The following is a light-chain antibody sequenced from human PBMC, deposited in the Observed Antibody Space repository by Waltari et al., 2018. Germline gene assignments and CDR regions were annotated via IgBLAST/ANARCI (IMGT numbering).Light chain of an antibody. CDR3: CSYATRNTPVA. Sequence: QSALTQPASVSGSPGQSITISCTGSSSDVGNYDFVSWYQQYPGKAPKVIIYEVNKLPSGVSVRFAGSKSGNAASLTISGLQPEDEAYYHCCSYATRNTPVAFGGGTKVTLL. J-gene: IGLJ2*01. CDR1: SSDVGNYDF. V-gene: IGLV2-23*02. CDR2: EVN.